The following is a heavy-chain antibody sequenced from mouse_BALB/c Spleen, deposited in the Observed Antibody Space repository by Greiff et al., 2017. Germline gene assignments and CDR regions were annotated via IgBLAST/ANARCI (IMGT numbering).Heavy chain of an antibody. CDR1: GFTFSSYG. Sequence: EVKLVESGGGLVQPGGSLKLSCAASGFTFSSYGMSWVRQTPDKRLELVATINSNGGSTYYPDSVKGRFTISRDNAKNTLYLQMSSLKSEDTAMYYCARDRPTSWFAYWGQGTLVTVSA. J-gene: IGHJ3*01. V-gene: IGHV5-6-3*01. CDR3: ARDRPTSWFAY. CDR2: INSNGGST.